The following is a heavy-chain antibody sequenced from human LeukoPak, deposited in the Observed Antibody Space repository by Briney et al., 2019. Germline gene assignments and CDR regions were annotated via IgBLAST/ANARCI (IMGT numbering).Heavy chain of an antibody. J-gene: IGHJ4*02. CDR3: ARGLYLTTRGGAAAGFLDY. CDR2: INHSGNT. CDR1: GGSFSGYY. D-gene: IGHD6-13*01. V-gene: IGHV4-34*01. Sequence: SETLSLTCAVYGGSFSGYYWSWIRQSPGKGLEWIGEINHSGNTNYNPSLKSRVTISVDTSQKQFSLRLSSVTGADTAVYYCARGLYLTTRGGAAAGFLDYWGQGNLVTVSS.